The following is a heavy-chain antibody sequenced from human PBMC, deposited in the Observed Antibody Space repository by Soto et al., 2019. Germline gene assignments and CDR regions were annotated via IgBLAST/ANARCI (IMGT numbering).Heavy chain of an antibody. CDR3: ARWAAYYYDSSGYYYRLDYYYGMDV. V-gene: IGHV1-69*13. CDR1: GGTFSSYA. Sequence: SVKVSCKASGGTFSSYAISWVRQAPGQGLEWMGGIIPIFGTANYAQTFQGRVTITADESTSTAYMELSSLRSEDTAVYYCARWAAYYYDSSGYYYRLDYYYGMDVWGQGTTVTFSS. D-gene: IGHD3-22*01. CDR2: IIPIFGTA. J-gene: IGHJ6*02.